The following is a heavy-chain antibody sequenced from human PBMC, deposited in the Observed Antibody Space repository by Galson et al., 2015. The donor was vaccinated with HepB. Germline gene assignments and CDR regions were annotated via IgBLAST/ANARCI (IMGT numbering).Heavy chain of an antibody. J-gene: IGHJ4*02. V-gene: IGHV3-49*03. Sequence: SLRLSCAASGFTFGDYAMSWFRQAPGKGLEWVGFIRSKAYGGTTEYAASVKGRFTISRDDSKSIAYLQMNSLKTEDTAVYYCTRVSGVFWSGLDYWGQGTLVTVSS. CDR3: TRVSGVFWSGLDY. CDR1: GFTFGDYA. D-gene: IGHD3-3*01. CDR2: IRSKAYGGTT.